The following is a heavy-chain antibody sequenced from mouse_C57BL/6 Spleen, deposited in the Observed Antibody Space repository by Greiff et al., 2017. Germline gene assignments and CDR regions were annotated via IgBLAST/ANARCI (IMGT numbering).Heavy chain of an antibody. Sequence: QVQLQQPGAELVKPGASVKLSCKASGYTFTSYWMHWVKQRPGQGLEWIGMIHPNSGSTNYNEKFKSKATLTVDKSSSTAYMQLSSLTSEDSAVYYCARVWIDGYYPYFDVWGTGTTVTVSS. CDR1: GYTFTSYW. CDR3: ARVWIDGYYPYFDV. J-gene: IGHJ1*03. CDR2: IHPNSGST. V-gene: IGHV1-64*01. D-gene: IGHD2-3*01.